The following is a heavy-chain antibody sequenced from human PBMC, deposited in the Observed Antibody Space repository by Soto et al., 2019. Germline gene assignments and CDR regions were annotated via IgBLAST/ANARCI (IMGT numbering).Heavy chain of an antibody. D-gene: IGHD3-9*01. CDR3: AKVSDILTGLDY. CDR2: ISGSGGST. V-gene: IGHV3-23*01. CDR1: GFPFSSYA. J-gene: IGHJ4*02. Sequence: GGSLRLSCAASGFPFSSYAMSWVRQAPGKGLEWVSAISGSGGSTYYADSVKGRFTISRDNSKNTLYLQMNSLRAEDTAVYYCAKVSDILTGLDYWGQGTMVTVSS.